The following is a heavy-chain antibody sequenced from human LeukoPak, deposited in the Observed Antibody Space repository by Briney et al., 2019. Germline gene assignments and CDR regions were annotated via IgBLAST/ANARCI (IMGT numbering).Heavy chain of an antibody. CDR3: ARGPPSRYCSSTSCYLMGYYYYYYMDV. CDR1: GDSISSGSYY. CDR2: IYTSGST. V-gene: IGHV4-61*02. J-gene: IGHJ6*03. Sequence: KPSETLSLTCTVSGDSISSGSYYWSWIRQPAGKGLEWIGRIYTSGSTNYNPSLKSRVTISVDTSKNQFSLKLSSVTAADKAVYYCARGPPSRYCSSTSCYLMGYYYYYYMDVWGKGTTVTVSS. D-gene: IGHD2-2*01.